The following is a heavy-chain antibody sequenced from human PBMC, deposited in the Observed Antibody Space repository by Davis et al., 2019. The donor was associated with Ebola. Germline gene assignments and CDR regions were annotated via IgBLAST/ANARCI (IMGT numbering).Heavy chain of an antibody. CDR3: ARESIYGDSVDFDY. J-gene: IGHJ4*02. D-gene: IGHD4-17*01. CDR1: GYTFTNYY. V-gene: IGHV1-46*01. Sequence: AASVKVSCKASGYTFTNYYMHWVRQAPGRGLEWMGIINPSGGSTTYAQKFQGRVTMTRDTSTSTVYMELSSLRSEDTAVFYCARESIYGDSVDFDYWGQGTLVIVSS. CDR2: INPSGGST.